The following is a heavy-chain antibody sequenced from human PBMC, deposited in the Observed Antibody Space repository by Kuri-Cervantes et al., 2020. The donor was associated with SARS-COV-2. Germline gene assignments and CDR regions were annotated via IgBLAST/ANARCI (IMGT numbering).Heavy chain of an antibody. J-gene: IGHJ6*02. Sequence: GESLKISCAASGFTFSSYSMNWVRQAPGKGLEWVSDISSSGSTIYYADSVKGRSTIARDNAKNSLYLQMNRLRAEDTAVYYCARVRCCSGYYRIYYYYGMDVWGQGTTVTVSS. CDR3: ARVRCCSGYYRIYYYYGMDV. D-gene: IGHD3-22*01. CDR2: ISSSGSTI. CDR1: GFTFSSYS. V-gene: IGHV3-48*04.